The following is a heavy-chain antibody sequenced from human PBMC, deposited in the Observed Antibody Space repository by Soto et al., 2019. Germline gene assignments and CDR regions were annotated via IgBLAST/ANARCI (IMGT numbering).Heavy chain of an antibody. D-gene: IGHD6-6*01. V-gene: IGHV4-31*03. CDR3: ARDHSAGRGWFDP. J-gene: IGHJ5*02. CDR1: GASISSGGYF. CDR2: IDSLGSA. Sequence: QVQLQESGPGLVKPSQTLSLTCTVSGASISSGGYFWTWIRQHPGKGLEWIGYIDSLGSAYYTQSLKSRATISVDTFNNQFALRLNSVTAADTAVYYCARDHSAGRGWFDPWGQGTLVAVSS.